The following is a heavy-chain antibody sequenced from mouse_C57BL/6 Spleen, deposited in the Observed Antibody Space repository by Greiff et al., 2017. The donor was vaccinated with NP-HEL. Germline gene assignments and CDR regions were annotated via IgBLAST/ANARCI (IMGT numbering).Heavy chain of an antibody. CDR2: IDPSDSYT. J-gene: IGHJ2*01. V-gene: IGHV1-69*01. CDR1: GYTFTSYW. Sequence: QVQLQQSVAELVMPGASVKLSCKASGYTFTSYWMHWVKQRPGQGLEWIGEIDPSDSYTNYNHKFKGKSTLTVDKSSSTAYMQLSSLTSEDSAVYYCARRTTVVPHLDYWGQGTTLTVSS. CDR3: ARRTTVVPHLDY. D-gene: IGHD1-1*01.